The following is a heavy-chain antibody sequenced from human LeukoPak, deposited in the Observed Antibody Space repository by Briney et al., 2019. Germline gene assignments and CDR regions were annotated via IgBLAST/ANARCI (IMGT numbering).Heavy chain of an antibody. CDR2: IHSSGTT. CDR3: ASGFDFWSGYSSRDYYYYYYMDV. CDR1: GGSIISYY. Sequence: SETLSLTCTVSGGSIISYYWSWIRQPAGEGLEWIGRIHSSGTTNYNPSLKSRVTISVDTSKNQFSLKLSSVTAADTAVYYCASGFDFWSGYSSRDYYYYYYMDVWGKGTTVTVSS. J-gene: IGHJ6*03. V-gene: IGHV4-4*07. D-gene: IGHD3-3*01.